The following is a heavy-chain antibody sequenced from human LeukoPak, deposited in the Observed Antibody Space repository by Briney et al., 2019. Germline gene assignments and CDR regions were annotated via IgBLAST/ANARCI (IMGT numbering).Heavy chain of an antibody. CDR1: GGSFSGYY. CDR3: ARTGTPHLHWYFDL. D-gene: IGHD1-1*01. V-gene: IGHV4-34*01. J-gene: IGHJ2*01. CDR2: INHSGST. Sequence: SETLSLTCAVYGGSFSGYYWSWIRQPPGKGLEWMGEINHSGSTNYNPSLKSRVTISVDTSKNQFPLKLSSVTAADTAVYYCARTGTPHLHWYFDLWGRGTLVTVSS.